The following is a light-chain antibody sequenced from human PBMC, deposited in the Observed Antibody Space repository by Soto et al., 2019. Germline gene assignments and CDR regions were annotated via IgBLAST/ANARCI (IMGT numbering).Light chain of an antibody. Sequence: QSVLTQPRSVSRSPGQSVTISCIGTSSDVGGYNYVSWYQQYPGKAPKLLIYDVSKRPSGVPDRFSGSKSGNTASLTISGLQAEDEADYYCCSYAGSFTLVFGGGTKLTVL. CDR3: CSYAGSFTLV. V-gene: IGLV2-11*01. CDR2: DVS. J-gene: IGLJ2*01. CDR1: SSDVGGYNY.